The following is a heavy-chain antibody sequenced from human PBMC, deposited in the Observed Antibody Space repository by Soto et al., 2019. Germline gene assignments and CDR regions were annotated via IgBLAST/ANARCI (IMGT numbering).Heavy chain of an antibody. CDR2: INAGNGNT. V-gene: IGHV1-3*01. J-gene: IGHJ5*02. CDR1: GYTFTSYA. Sequence: QVQLVQSGAEVKKPGASVKVSCKASGYTFTSYAMHWVCQAPGQRLEWMGWINAGNGNTKYSQKFQGRVTITRDTSASTAYMELSSLRSEVTAVYYCARDKSNNNWFDPWGQGTLVTVSS. CDR3: ARDKSNNNWFDP.